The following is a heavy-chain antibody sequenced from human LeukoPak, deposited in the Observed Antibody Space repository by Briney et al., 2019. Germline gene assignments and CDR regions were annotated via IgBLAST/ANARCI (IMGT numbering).Heavy chain of an antibody. J-gene: IGHJ6*03. CDR3: ARDKGRDGYNSGYYYYYYMDV. Sequence: SVKVSCKASGGTFSSYAISWVRQAPGQGLEWMGGIIPIFGTANYAQKFQGRVTITADKSTSTAYMELSSLRSEDTAVYYCARDKGRDGYNSGYYYYYYMDVWGKGTTVTVSS. CDR1: GGTFSSYA. D-gene: IGHD5-24*01. V-gene: IGHV1-69*06. CDR2: IIPIFGTA.